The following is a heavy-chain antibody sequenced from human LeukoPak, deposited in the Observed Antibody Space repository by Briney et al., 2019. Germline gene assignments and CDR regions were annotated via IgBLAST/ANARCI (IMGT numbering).Heavy chain of an antibody. Sequence: VASVKVSCKASGYTFTSYYMHWVRQAPGQGLEWMGIINPSGGSTSYAQKFQGRVTMTRDTSTSTVYMELSSLRSEDTAVYYCARDRSTTVTTYWFDPWGQGTLDTVSS. D-gene: IGHD4-17*01. CDR1: GYTFTSYY. CDR2: INPSGGST. CDR3: ARDRSTTVTTYWFDP. V-gene: IGHV1-46*01. J-gene: IGHJ5*02.